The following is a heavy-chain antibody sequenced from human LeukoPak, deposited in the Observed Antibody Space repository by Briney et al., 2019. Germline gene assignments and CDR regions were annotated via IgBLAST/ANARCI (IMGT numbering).Heavy chain of an antibody. CDR3: ARVAFGLYVMGV. Sequence: KTGGSLRLSCAASGFTFSTYSMNWVRQAPGKGLEWVSSISSDSSYIFYADSLKGRFTISRDNAKNSLYLQMISLRAEDTAVYYCARVAFGLYVMGVWGQGTTVTVSS. J-gene: IGHJ6*02. D-gene: IGHD3/OR15-3a*01. V-gene: IGHV3-21*01. CDR2: ISSDSSYI. CDR1: GFTFSTYS.